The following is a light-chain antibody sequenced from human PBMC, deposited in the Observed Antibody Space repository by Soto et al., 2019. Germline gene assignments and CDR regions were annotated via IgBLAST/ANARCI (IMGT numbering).Light chain of an antibody. CDR2: GAS. CDR3: QQYNNWPRT. CDR1: QSVSSN. Sequence: EIVMTPSPATLSVSPVERATLSCRASQSVSSNLAWYQQKPGQAPRLLIYGASTRATGLPARFSGSGSGTEFTLTISSLQSEDFAVYYCQQYNNWPRTFGQGTKVDIK. V-gene: IGKV3-15*01. J-gene: IGKJ2*01.